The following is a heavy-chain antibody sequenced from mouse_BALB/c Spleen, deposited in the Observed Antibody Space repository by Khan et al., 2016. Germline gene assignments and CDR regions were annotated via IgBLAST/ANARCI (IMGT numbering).Heavy chain of an antibody. J-gene: IGHJ1*01. CDR2: ISYSGST. Sequence: QLEESGPGLVKPSQSLSLTCTVTGYSITSDYAWNWIRQFPGNKLEWMGYISYSGSTSYNPSLKSRISITRDTSKNQFFLQLNSVTTEDTATYYCARGAYYRYDWYFDVWGAGTTVTVSS. CDR1: GYSITSDYA. CDR3: ARGAYYRYDWYFDV. D-gene: IGHD2-14*01. V-gene: IGHV3-2*02.